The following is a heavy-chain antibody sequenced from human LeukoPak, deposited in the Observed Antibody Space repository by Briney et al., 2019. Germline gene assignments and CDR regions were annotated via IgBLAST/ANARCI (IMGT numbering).Heavy chain of an antibody. CDR2: ISSSSSYT. D-gene: IGHD3-22*01. CDR3: ARETYYYDSSGSRALGY. V-gene: IGHV3-11*06. Sequence: GGSLRPSCAASGFTFSDYYMSWIRQAPGKGLEWVSYISSSSSYTNYADSVKGRFTISRDNAKNSLYLQMNSLRAEDTAVYYCARETYYYDSSGSRALGYWGQGTLVTVSS. J-gene: IGHJ4*02. CDR1: GFTFSDYY.